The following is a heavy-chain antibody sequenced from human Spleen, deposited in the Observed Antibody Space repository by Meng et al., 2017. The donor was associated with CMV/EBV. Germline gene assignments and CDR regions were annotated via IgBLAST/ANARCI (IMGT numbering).Heavy chain of an antibody. CDR1: GGSVSSYS. J-gene: IGHJ5*02. CDR3: AREGYYDNTAFDP. D-gene: IGHD3-16*01. V-gene: IGHV4-4*07. Sequence: GERPGSGPGMVEPSGTVSRPCTGAGGSVSSYSWGWIRQPAGKGLEWIGRIYTSGSTNYNPSLKSRVTMSVDTSKNQFSLKLSSVTAADTAVYYCAREGYYDNTAFDPWGQGTLVTVSS. CDR2: IYTSGST.